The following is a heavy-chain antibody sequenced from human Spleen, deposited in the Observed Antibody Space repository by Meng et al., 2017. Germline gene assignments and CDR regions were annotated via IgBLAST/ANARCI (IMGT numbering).Heavy chain of an antibody. CDR3: ARDGVHYYDSSGPYYFDY. J-gene: IGHJ4*02. V-gene: IGHV3-30*04. CDR1: GFTFSSYA. D-gene: IGHD3-22*01. CDR2: ISYDGSNK. Sequence: GESLKISCAASGFTFSSYAMHWVRQAPGKGLEWVAVISYDGSNKYYADSVKGRFTISRDNSENTLYLQMNSLRAEDTAVYYCARDGVHYYDSSGPYYFDYWGQGTLVTVSS.